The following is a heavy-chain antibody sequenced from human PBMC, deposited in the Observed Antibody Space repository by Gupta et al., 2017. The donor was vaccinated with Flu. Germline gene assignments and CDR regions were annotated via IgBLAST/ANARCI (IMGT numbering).Heavy chain of an antibody. CDR1: GVTFRSYV. Sequence: QVQLVQSGAEVKKPGSSVEVSCKASGVTFRSYVINWVRQAPGQGLEWMGGIIPVFGPTNYAKKYQGRVTITADESTSTAYMELSSLRSEDTAVYYGARKGGGHCSGGTCYSFDYWGQGTLVTVSS. CDR3: ARKGGGHCSGGTCYSFDY. J-gene: IGHJ4*02. D-gene: IGHD2-15*01. CDR2: IIPVFGPT. V-gene: IGHV1-69*01.